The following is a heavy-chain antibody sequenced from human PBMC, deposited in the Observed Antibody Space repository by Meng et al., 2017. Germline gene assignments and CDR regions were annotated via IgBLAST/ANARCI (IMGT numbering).Heavy chain of an antibody. CDR3: SEDEDRSGAGKVFGDY. CDR2: IDRKSGDT. CDR1: GYNVPDYW. D-gene: IGHD6-13*01. J-gene: IGHJ4*02. Sequence: AAVKVSCKPSGYNVPDYWLHWVRRAPGQGLEWMGRIDRKSGDTHNAQRFQGRVTMTADTSINTANMQLSGLSTDDTAVYSCSEDEDRSGAGKVFGDYWGQGTLVTVSS. V-gene: IGHV1-2*06.